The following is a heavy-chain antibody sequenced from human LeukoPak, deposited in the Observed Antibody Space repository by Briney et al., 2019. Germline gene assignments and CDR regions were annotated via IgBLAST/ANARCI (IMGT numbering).Heavy chain of an antibody. CDR3: ARLGGLPGLLEDY. CDR1: GYTFTSYG. D-gene: IGHD1-26*01. CDR2: ISAYNGNT. Sequence: GASVKVSCKASGYTFTSYGISWVRQAPGQGLEWMGWISAYNGNTNYAQKLQGRVTMTTDTSTSTAYKELRSLRSDDTAVYYCARLGGLPGLLEDYWGQGTLVTVSS. J-gene: IGHJ4*02. V-gene: IGHV1-18*01.